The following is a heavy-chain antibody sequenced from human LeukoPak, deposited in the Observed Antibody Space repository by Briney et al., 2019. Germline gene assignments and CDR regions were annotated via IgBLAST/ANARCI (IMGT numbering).Heavy chain of an antibody. Sequence: ASVKVSCKASEYTFTGYYIHWVRQAPGQGLEWMGWIDPNTGDSNYVQKFQGRVTMTRDMSISTAYMELSRLRSDDTAFYYCARIRYCGGISCYYIDYWGQGTLVTVSA. D-gene: IGHD2-2*01. J-gene: IGHJ4*02. CDR3: ARIRYCGGISCYYIDY. CDR1: EYTFTGYY. V-gene: IGHV1-2*02. CDR2: IDPNTGDS.